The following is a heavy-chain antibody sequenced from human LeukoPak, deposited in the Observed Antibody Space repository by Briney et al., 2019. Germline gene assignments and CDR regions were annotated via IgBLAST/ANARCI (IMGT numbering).Heavy chain of an antibody. CDR2: ISGSGGST. Sequence: GGSVRLSCAASGFTFSSYAMSWVRQAPGKGLEWVSAISGSGGSTYYADSVKGRFTISRDNSKNTLYLQMNSLRAEDTAVYYCAKSYDSSGYYHGYFDYWGQGTLLPLFS. CDR3: AKSYDSSGYYHGYFDY. V-gene: IGHV3-23*01. CDR1: GFTFSSYA. J-gene: IGHJ4*02. D-gene: IGHD3-22*01.